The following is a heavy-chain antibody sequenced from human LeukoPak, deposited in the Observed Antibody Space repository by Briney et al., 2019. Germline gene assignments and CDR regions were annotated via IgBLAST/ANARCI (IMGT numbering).Heavy chain of an antibody. Sequence: SETLSLTCTVSGGSISSSSYYWGWIRQPPGKGLEWIGSIYHSGSTYYNPSLKSRVTISVDTSKNQFSLKLSSVTAADTAVYYCARASSSWGVYYYYYMDVWGKGTTVTVSS. CDR2: IYHSGST. J-gene: IGHJ6*03. CDR3: ARASSSWGVYYYYYMDV. V-gene: IGHV4-39*07. D-gene: IGHD6-6*01. CDR1: GGSISSSSYY.